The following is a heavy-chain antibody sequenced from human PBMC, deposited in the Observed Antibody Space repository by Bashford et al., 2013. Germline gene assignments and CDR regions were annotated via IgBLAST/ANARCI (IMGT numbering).Heavy chain of an antibody. V-gene: IGHV3-23*01. CDR2: ISGSGGST. Sequence: PGKGLEWVSAISGSGGSTYYADSVKGRFTISRDNSKNTLYLQMNSLRAEGTAVYYCARVLSNYYYYMDVWGKGTTVTVSS. D-gene: IGHD3-3*02. J-gene: IGHJ6*03. CDR3: ARVLSNYYYYMDV.